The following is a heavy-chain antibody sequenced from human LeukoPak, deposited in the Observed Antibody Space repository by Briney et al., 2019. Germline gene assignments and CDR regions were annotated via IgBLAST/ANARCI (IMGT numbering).Heavy chain of an antibody. CDR3: VTQVTTSSGWYHFDN. CDR2: SQTTKPNSCTT. V-gene: IGHV3-72*01. D-gene: IGHD6-13*01. CDR1: GFTITDHH. Sequence: GGSLRLSCAASGFTITDHHMDWVPQAPGKGMEWVGRSQTTKPNSCTTEYAASVKGRFTISRDDSKNSLYLQLNSLKTEDTAVYYCVTQVTTSSGWYHFDNWGQGTLVTVSS. J-gene: IGHJ4*02.